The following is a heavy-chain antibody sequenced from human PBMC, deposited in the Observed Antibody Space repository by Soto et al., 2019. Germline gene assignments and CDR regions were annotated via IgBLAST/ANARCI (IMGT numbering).Heavy chain of an antibody. V-gene: IGHV4-59*01. J-gene: IGHJ3*01. D-gene: IGHD6-19*01. CDR3: ARSQSFD. CDR2: FYASGAT. CDR1: AGSISTYY. Sequence: SETLSLTCTASAGSISTYYWSWIRQPPGGTLEWIGYFYASGATTYNASLESRVTMSVDMPNNEFSLELTSLTAADTAVYYWARSQSFD.